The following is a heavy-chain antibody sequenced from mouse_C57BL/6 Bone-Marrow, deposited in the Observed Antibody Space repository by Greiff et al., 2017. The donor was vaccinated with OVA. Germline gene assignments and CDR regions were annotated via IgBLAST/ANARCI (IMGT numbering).Heavy chain of an antibody. V-gene: IGHV1-18*01. Sequence: VQLQQSGPELVKPGASVKIPCKASGYTFTDYNMDWVKQSHGKSLEWIGDINPNNGGTIYNQKFKGKATLTVDKSSSTAYMELRSLTSEDTAVYYCARRGLTTPYFDYWGQGTTLTVSS. D-gene: IGHD1-1*01. J-gene: IGHJ2*01. CDR1: GYTFTDYN. CDR2: INPNNGGT. CDR3: ARRGLTTPYFDY.